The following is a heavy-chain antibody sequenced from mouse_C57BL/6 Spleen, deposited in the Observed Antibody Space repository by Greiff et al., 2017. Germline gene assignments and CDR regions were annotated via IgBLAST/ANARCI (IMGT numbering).Heavy chain of an antibody. Sequence: VQLQQPGAELVKPGASVKLSCKASGYTFTSYWMQWVKQRPGPGLEWIGEIDPSDSDTNYNQKFKGKATLTVDTSSSTAYMQLSSLTSEDSAVYYCARSTGTDYYAMDYWGQGTSVTVSS. CDR2: IDPSDSDT. CDR1: GYTFTSYW. V-gene: IGHV1-50*01. J-gene: IGHJ4*01. CDR3: ARSTGTDYYAMDY. D-gene: IGHD4-1*02.